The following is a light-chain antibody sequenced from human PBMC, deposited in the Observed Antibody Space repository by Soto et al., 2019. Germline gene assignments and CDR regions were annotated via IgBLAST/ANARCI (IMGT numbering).Light chain of an antibody. CDR1: VLAKKY. CDR3: YSAADNNLGV. Sequence: SYELTQPSSVSVSPGQTARITCSGDVLAKKYARWFQQKTGQAPVLVIYKDSERPSGIPERFSGSSSGTTVTLTISGAQVEDEAYYYCYSAADNNLGVFGGGTKLTVL. J-gene: IGLJ3*02. V-gene: IGLV3-27*01. CDR2: KDS.